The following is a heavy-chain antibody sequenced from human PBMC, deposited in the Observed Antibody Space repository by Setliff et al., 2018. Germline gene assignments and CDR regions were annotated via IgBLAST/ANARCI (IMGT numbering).Heavy chain of an antibody. D-gene: IGHD3-3*01. Sequence: ASETLSLTCTVSPGSISRHYWSWFRQAPGKGLEWIGYRHDNGERDYNPSLGSRVTISVDTSKNQFSLSLTSVTAEDTAVYYCARMSGFQYIDVWDKGTTVTVSS. V-gene: IGHV4-59*08. CDR3: ARMSGFQYIDV. J-gene: IGHJ6*03. CDR1: PGSISRHY. CDR2: RHDNGER.